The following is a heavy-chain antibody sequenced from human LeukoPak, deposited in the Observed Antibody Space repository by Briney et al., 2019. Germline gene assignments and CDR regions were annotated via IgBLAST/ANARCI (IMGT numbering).Heavy chain of an antibody. D-gene: IGHD1-7*01. V-gene: IGHV3-9*01. CDR1: GFTFDDYA. J-gene: IGHJ3*02. CDR2: ISWNGGSI. CDR3: AKDLYNWNSLGAFDI. Sequence: GRSLRLSCAASGFTFDDYAMHWVRQAPGKGLEWVSGISWNGGSIGYADSVKGRFTISRDNAKNSLYLQMNSLRAEDTALYYCAKDLYNWNSLGAFDIWGQGTMVTVSS.